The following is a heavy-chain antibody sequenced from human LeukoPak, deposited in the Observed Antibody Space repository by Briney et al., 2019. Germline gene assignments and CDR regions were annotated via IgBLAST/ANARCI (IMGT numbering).Heavy chain of an antibody. V-gene: IGHV1-69*04. J-gene: IGHJ5*02. CDR1: GGTFSSYT. Sequence: ASVKVSCKASGGTFSSYTISWVRQAPGQGLEWMGRIIPILGIANYAQKFQGRVTITADKSMSTAYMELSSLRSEDTAVYYCAREVPTSSLEWLLGWFDPWGQGTLVTVSS. D-gene: IGHD3-3*01. CDR2: IIPILGIA. CDR3: AREVPTSSLEWLLGWFDP.